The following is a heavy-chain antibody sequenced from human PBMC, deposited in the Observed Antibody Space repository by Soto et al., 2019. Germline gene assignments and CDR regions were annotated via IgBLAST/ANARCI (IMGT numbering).Heavy chain of an antibody. D-gene: IGHD1-1*01. J-gene: IGHJ3*01. CDR3: NQQLAAFDL. CDR2: IKSKTDGVTT. Sequence: WWSXRLSGSSSVFTCINACIIGFRQAPGKGLEFVGRIKSKTDGVTTDYAEHVKGRFTIARDDSKNTMYLQMNSLKTEDTAVYYCNQQLAAFDLWGQGTMV. V-gene: IGHV3-15*01. CDR1: VFTCINAC.